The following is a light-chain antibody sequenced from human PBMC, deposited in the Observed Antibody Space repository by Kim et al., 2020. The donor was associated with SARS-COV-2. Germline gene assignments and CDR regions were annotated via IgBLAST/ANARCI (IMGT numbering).Light chain of an antibody. V-gene: IGKV3-20*01. CDR2: GAS. CDR3: QQYGTSLRT. Sequence: EIVLTQSPGTLSLSPGARATLSCRASQGVTSSYLAWYQQKPGQPPRLLIYGASNRATGIPDRFSGSGSGTDFTLTISRLESEDLAVYYCQQYGTSLRTFGQGTKVDIK. CDR1: QGVTSSY. J-gene: IGKJ1*01.